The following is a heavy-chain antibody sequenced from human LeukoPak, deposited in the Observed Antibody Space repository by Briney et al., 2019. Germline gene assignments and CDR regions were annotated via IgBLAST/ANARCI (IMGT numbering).Heavy chain of an antibody. CDR3: ARDPGGTWGFDY. D-gene: IGHD7-27*01. CDR2: ISIYSGNT. J-gene: IGHJ4*02. Sequence: PWASVKVSCKASGYTFTSHGLSWARQAPGQGLEWMGWISIYSGNTNYAQKFQDRISMTTDTSTSTAYMELRSLKSDDTAVYYCARDPGGTWGFDYWGQGALATVSS. V-gene: IGHV1-18*01. CDR1: GYTFTSHG.